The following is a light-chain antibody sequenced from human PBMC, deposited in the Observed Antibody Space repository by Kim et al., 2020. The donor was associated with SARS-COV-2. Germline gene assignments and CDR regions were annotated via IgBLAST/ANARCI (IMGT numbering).Light chain of an antibody. J-gene: IGKJ1*01. CDR1: QSINNY. CDR2: AAS. Sequence: ASVGDRVTITCRASQSINNYLAWYQQKPGEVPQLLIYAASALQSGVPSRFSGSRSGKDFTLTIGGLQPEDIATYYCQNYNSAPRTFGQGTKVDIK. CDR3: QNYNSAPRT. V-gene: IGKV1-27*01.